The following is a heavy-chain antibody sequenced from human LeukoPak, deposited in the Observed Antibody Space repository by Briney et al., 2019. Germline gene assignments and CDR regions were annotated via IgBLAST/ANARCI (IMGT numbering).Heavy chain of an antibody. J-gene: IGHJ5*02. CDR2: IYYSGST. V-gene: IGHV4-59*08. CDR3: ARQGYISGQGFRNNWFDP. Sequence: SETLSLTCTVSGGSISSYYWSWIRQPPGKGLEWIGYIYYSGSTNYNPSLKSRVTISVDTSKNQFSLKLSSVTAADTAVYYCARQGYISGQGFRNNWFDPWGQGSLVTVSS. CDR1: GGSISSYY. D-gene: IGHD6-19*01.